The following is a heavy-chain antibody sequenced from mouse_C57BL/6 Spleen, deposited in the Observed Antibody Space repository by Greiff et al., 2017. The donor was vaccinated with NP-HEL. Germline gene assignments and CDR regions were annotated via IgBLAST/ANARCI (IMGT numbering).Heavy chain of an antibody. CDR2: ISSGSSTI. CDR1: GFTFSDYG. Sequence: EVKLVESGGGLVKPGGSLKLSCAASGFTFSDYGMHWVRQAPEKGLEWVAYISSGSSTIYYADTVKGRFTISRDNAKNTLFLQMTSLRSEDTAMYYCARPRYYSDYYAMDYWGQGTSVTVSS. J-gene: IGHJ4*01. CDR3: ARPRYYSDYYAMDY. D-gene: IGHD1-1*01. V-gene: IGHV5-17*01.